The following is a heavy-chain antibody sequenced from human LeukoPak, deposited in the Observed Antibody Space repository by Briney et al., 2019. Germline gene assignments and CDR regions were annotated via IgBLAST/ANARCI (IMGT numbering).Heavy chain of an antibody. CDR1: GFTFRSYA. CDR3: AREQSGDGWSGFDY. J-gene: IGHJ4*02. V-gene: IGHV3-30*15. D-gene: IGHD6-19*01. Sequence: GRSLRLSCAASGFTFRSYAVHWVRQAPGKGLEWVAVISDDGSRQHYADFLEGRITISRDNSKNTVSLQMSSLRTEDTAVYFCAREQSGDGWSGFDYWGQGTLVTVSS. CDR2: ISDDGSRQ.